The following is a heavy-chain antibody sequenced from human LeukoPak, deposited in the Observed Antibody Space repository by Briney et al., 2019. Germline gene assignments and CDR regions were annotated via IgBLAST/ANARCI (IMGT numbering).Heavy chain of an antibody. J-gene: IGHJ4*02. CDR2: ISWRSGSI. D-gene: IGHD3-10*01. CDR3: AKEDLWFGELSAFDY. Sequence: GGSLRLSCAASGFTFNDYAMHWVRQAPGKGLEWVSGISWRSGSIVYADSVKGRFTISRDNSKNTLYLQMNSLRAEDTAVYYCAKEDLWFGELSAFDYWGQGTLVTVSS. V-gene: IGHV3-9*01. CDR1: GFTFNDYA.